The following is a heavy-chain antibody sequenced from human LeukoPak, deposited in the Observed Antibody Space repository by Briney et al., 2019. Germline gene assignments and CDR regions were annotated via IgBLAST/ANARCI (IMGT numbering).Heavy chain of an antibody. CDR1: GFTFSNYA. V-gene: IGHV3-23*01. D-gene: IGHD6-13*01. CDR3: GKDPNMAAGGFPYDY. Sequence: GGSLRLSCAASGFTFSNYAMSWVRQAPGKGLEWVSAIAPGGDGTYYADSVKGRFTISRDNSRNTLYLQMDSLRAEDTAFYYCGKDPNMAAGGFPYDYWGQGTLVTVSS. CDR2: IAPGGDGT. J-gene: IGHJ4*02.